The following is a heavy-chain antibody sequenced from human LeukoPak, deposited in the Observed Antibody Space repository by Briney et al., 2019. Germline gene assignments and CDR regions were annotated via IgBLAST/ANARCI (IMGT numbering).Heavy chain of an antibody. CDR2: IYYTGAA. CDR3: AKFATVTTPNWIGP. CDR1: GGSISGSF. V-gene: IGHV4-59*01. Sequence: SETLSLTCTVSGGSISGSFWGWVRQPPGEGLEFIGYIYYTGAASYKPSLSSRVTMSVDTSKNHFSLKLTSLTAVDTAVYFCAKFATVTTPNWIGPWGQGIPVTVSS. J-gene: IGHJ5*02. D-gene: IGHD4-17*01.